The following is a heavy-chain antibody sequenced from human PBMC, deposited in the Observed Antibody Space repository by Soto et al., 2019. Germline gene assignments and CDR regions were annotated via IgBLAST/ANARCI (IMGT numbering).Heavy chain of an antibody. CDR3: ARDIRMITSITDYYYYGMDV. Sequence: SETLSLTCTVSGGSISSGGYYWSWIRQHPGKGLEWIGYIYYSGSTYYNPSLKSRVTISVDTSKNQFSLKLSSVTAADTAVYYCARDIRMITSITDYYYYGMDVWGQGATVTVSS. V-gene: IGHV4-31*03. CDR2: IYYSGST. D-gene: IGHD3-16*01. CDR1: GGSISSGGYY. J-gene: IGHJ6*02.